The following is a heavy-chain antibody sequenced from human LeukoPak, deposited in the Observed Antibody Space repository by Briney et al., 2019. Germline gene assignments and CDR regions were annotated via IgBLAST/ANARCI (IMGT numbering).Heavy chain of an antibody. D-gene: IGHD3-3*01. V-gene: IGHV1-46*01. CDR2: INPSGGST. Sequence: ASVKVSCKTSGYTFTGYNMQWLRQAPGQGLEWMGIINPSGGSTSYAQKFQGRVTMTRDTSTSTVYMELSSLRSEDTAVYYCARDNYDFWSGYYYWGQGTLVTVSS. CDR3: ARDNYDFWSGYYY. CDR1: GYTFTGYN. J-gene: IGHJ4*02.